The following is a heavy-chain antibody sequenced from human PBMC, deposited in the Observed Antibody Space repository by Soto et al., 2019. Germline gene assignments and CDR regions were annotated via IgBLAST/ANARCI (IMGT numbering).Heavy chain of an antibody. CDR1: GYSFTRYW. CDR3: ARHFWFPEEWISGMDV. D-gene: IGHD3-3*01. CDR2: IYPGDSDT. J-gene: IGHJ6*02. Sequence: PGESLKISCKGSGYSFTRYWIGCVRQMPGKGLEWMGIIYPGDSDTRYSPSFQGQVTISADKSISTAYLQWSSLKASDTAMYYCARHFWFPEEWISGMDVWGQGTTVTVSS. V-gene: IGHV5-51*01.